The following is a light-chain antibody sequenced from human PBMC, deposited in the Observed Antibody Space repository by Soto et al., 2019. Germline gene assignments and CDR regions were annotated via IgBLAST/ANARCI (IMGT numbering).Light chain of an antibody. CDR2: AAS. V-gene: IGKV3D-15*01. CDR1: QNVNSN. Sequence: EVVVTQSPATLSLSPGERASLSCRTSQNVNSNLAWYQQKPGQAPRLLIYAASTRAAGIPARFSGSGSATEFTLTISSLQSQDFAVYYCQQYDDWPPWTCVQGTKVESK. J-gene: IGKJ1*01. CDR3: QQYDDWPPWT.